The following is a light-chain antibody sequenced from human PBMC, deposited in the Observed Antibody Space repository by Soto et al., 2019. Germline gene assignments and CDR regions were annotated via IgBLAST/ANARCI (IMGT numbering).Light chain of an antibody. CDR2: KIS. CDR1: QSPADRVGNIF. CDR3: MQGIDWSYT. Sequence: VLTQSPLSLPVTLGQPASISCRSSQSPADRVGNIFLNWFQQRPAQSPRRLLYKISHRDSGVPDSFSGSGPYTEFTLTISRVEAEDVGVYYCMQGIDWSYTFGQGTKREL. J-gene: IGKJ2*01. V-gene: IGKV2-30*01.